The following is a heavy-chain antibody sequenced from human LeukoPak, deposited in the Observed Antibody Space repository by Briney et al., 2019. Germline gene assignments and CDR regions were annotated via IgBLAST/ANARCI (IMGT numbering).Heavy chain of an antibody. V-gene: IGHV4-39*07. D-gene: IGHD4-23*01. J-gene: IGHJ4*02. CDR2: IYYTGST. Sequence: SETLSLTCTVSGGSISSNSYFWGWVRQPPGKGLEWIGSIYYTGSTYYNPSLKSRVTISVDMSKNQFSLKLSSVTAADTAVYYCARLIGGNSGDYWGQGTLVTVSS. CDR3: ARLIGGNSGDY. CDR1: GGSISSNSYF.